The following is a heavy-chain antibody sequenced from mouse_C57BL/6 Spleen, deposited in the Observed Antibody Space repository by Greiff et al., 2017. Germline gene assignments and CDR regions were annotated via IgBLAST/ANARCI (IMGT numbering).Heavy chain of an antibody. CDR2: IDPSDSYT. V-gene: IGHV1-50*01. D-gene: IGHD1-2*01. CDR1: GYTFTSYW. J-gene: IGHJ3*01. CDR3: ARWLRFAY. Sequence: QVQLQQPGAELVKPGASVKLSCTASGYTFTSYWMQWVKQRPGQGLEWIGEIDPSDSYTNYNQKFKGKATLTVDTSSSTAYMQLSSLTSEDSAVYYCARWLRFAYWGQGTLVTVSA.